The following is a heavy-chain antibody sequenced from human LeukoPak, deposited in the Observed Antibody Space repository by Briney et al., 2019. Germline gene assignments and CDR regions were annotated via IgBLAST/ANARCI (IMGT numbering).Heavy chain of an antibody. Sequence: PGGSLRLSCAASGFTFSSYWMNWVRQAPGKGLEWVANIKQDGSEKYYVDSVKGRLTISRDNAKNSLYLQMNTLRAEDTAVYYCARGEGLGTTNGGYYFAYWGQGSLVIVSS. D-gene: IGHD1-26*01. V-gene: IGHV3-7*01. CDR1: GFTFSSYW. J-gene: IGHJ4*02. CDR2: IKQDGSEK. CDR3: ARGEGLGTTNGGYYFAY.